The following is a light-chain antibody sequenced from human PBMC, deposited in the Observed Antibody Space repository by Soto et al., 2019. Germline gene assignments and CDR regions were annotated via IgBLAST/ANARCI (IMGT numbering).Light chain of an antibody. V-gene: IGKV1-39*01. CDR3: QQSSEATRT. CDR1: QSISSY. Sequence: DIQMTQSPSSLSASVGDRVTITCRASQSISSYLNWYQQKPGKAPKLLIYAASSLQSGVPSRFSGSGSGTDFTLTISSLQPEDFATYYCQQSSEATRTFGQGTTV. J-gene: IGKJ1*01. CDR2: AAS.